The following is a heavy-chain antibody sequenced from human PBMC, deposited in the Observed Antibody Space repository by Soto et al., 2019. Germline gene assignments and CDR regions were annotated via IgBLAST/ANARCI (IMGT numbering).Heavy chain of an antibody. V-gene: IGHV4-59*01. CDR1: GGSISSYY. Sequence: SETLSLTGTVSGGSISSYYWSWIRQPPGKGLEWIGYIYYSGSTNYNPSLKSRVTISVDTSKNQFSLKLSSVTAADTAVYYCARDIAYYYDSSGSSSTNAYYYYGMDVWGQGTTVTVSS. J-gene: IGHJ6*02. D-gene: IGHD3-22*01. CDR3: ARDIAYYYDSSGSSSTNAYYYYGMDV. CDR2: IYYSGST.